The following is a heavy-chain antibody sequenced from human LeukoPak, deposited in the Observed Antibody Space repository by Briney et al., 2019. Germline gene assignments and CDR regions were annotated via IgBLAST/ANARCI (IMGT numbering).Heavy chain of an antibody. J-gene: IGHJ4*02. CDR2: IYTSGST. Sequence: SETLSLTCTVSGGSISSYYWSWIRQPAGKGLEWIGRIYTSGSTNYNPSLKSRVTMSVDTSKNQFSLKLSSVTAADTAVYYCAGLQSFSQIFDYWGQGTLVTVSS. CDR3: AGLQSFSQIFDY. D-gene: IGHD1-1*01. V-gene: IGHV4-4*07. CDR1: GGSISSYY.